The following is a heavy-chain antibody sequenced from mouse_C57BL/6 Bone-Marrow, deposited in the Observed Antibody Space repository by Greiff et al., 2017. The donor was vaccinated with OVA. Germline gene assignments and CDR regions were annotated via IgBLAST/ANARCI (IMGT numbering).Heavy chain of an antibody. CDR2: INPSSGYT. CDR1: GYTFTSYW. J-gene: IGHJ2*01. CDR3: AKPYYSNFYYFDY. D-gene: IGHD2-5*01. V-gene: IGHV1-7*01. Sequence: VKLMESGAELAKPGASVKLSCKASGYTFTSYWMHWVQQRPGQGLEWIGYINPSSGYTKYNQKFKDKATLTADKSSSTAYMQLSSLTYEDSAVYYCAKPYYSNFYYFDYWGQGTTLTVSS.